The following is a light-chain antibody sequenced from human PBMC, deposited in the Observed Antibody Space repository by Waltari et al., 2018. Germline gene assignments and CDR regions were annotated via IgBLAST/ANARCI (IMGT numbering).Light chain of an antibody. CDR3: QESYGAPLYT. CDR2: AAY. V-gene: IGKV1-39*01. CDR1: QNINNY. J-gene: IGKJ2*01. Sequence: DIQMTQSPSSLSASVGDSVTITCRASQNINNYLNWYQQKPGKAPKLLIYAAYNLQSGVPSRFSGSGSGTDFTLTISSLQPEDFATYYCQESYGAPLYTFGQGTRLEIK.